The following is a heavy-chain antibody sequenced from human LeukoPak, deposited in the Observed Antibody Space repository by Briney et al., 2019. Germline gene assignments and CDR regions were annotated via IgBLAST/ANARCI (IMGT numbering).Heavy chain of an antibody. CDR3: ARGATDTTRWFDP. CDR1: GFNFNTYS. Sequence: GGSLRLSCEASGFNFNTYSMAWVRQAPGKGLEWVSIISRASESILYADSVKGRFTTSRDNAKNSLYLQMNGLRAEDTAAYYCARGATDTTRWFDPWGQGTLVTVSS. CDR2: ISRASESI. D-gene: IGHD1-7*01. V-gene: IGHV3-21*01. J-gene: IGHJ5*02.